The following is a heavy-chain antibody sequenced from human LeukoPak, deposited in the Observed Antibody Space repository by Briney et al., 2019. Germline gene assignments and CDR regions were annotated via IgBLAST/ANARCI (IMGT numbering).Heavy chain of an antibody. J-gene: IGHJ3*02. Sequence: VASVKVSCKASGGTFSSYAISWVRQAPGQGLEWMGGIIPIFGTANYAQKFQGRVTITADESTSTAYMELSSLRSEDTAVYYCAGVGGSGSYYNGCFDIWGQGTMVTVSS. CDR1: GGTFSSYA. D-gene: IGHD1-26*01. V-gene: IGHV1-69*13. CDR2: IIPIFGTA. CDR3: AGVGGSGSYYNGCFDI.